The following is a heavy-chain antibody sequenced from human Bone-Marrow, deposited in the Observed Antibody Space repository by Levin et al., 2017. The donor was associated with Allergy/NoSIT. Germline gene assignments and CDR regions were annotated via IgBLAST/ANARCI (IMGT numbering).Heavy chain of an antibody. CDR3: ARDREYSGYESLGY. CDR1: GYTFTSYA. Sequence: GESLKISCKASGYTFTSYAMHWVRQAPGQRLEWMGWINAGNGNTKYSQKFQGRVTITRDTSASTAYMELSSLRSEDTAVYYCARDREYSGYESLGYWGQGTLVTVSS. D-gene: IGHD5-12*01. CDR2: INAGNGNT. J-gene: IGHJ4*02. V-gene: IGHV1-3*01.